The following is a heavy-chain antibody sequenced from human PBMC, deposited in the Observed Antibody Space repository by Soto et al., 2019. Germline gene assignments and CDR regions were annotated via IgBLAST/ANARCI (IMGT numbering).Heavy chain of an antibody. D-gene: IGHD3-3*01. Sequence: WETLSLTCAVYSGSFSGYYWSWIRQPPGKGLEWIGEINHSGSTNYNPSLKSRVTISVDTSKNQFSLKLSSVTAADTAVYYCARIPYYDFWSGYPNYYYYGMDVWGQGTTVTVSS. CDR1: SGSFSGYY. V-gene: IGHV4-34*01. J-gene: IGHJ6*02. CDR3: ARIPYYDFWSGYPNYYYYGMDV. CDR2: INHSGST.